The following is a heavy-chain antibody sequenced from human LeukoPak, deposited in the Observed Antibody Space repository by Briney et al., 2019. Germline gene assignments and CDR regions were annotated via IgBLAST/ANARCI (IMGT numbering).Heavy chain of an antibody. V-gene: IGHV3-30*02. CDR2: IQYDGSDE. J-gene: IGHJ4*02. CDR3: AKDLTPAADGTYFDY. D-gene: IGHD6-13*01. Sequence: GGAPRLSCGAAGFTLSTYGMHRVRQGPGKGVGGGAFIQYDGSDEHYADSVKGRFTISRDNSKNTLFLQMNSLRAEDTAVFYCAKDLTPAADGTYFDYWGQGTLVTVSS. CDR1: GFTLSTYG.